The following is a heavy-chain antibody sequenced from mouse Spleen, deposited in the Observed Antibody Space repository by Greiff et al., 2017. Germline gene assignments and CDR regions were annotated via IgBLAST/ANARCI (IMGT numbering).Heavy chain of an antibody. D-gene: IGHD2-2*01. CDR2: IRLKSNNYAT. J-gene: IGHJ2*01. Sequence: EVKLMESGGGLVQPGGSMKLSCVASGFTFSNYWMNWVRQSPEKGLEWVAEIRLKSNNYATHYAESVKGRFTISRDDSKSSVYLQMNNLRAEDTGIYYCTRIYYGYDGVYFDYWGQGTTLTVSS. CDR1: GFTFSNYW. CDR3: TRIYYGYDGVYFDY. V-gene: IGHV6-6*02.